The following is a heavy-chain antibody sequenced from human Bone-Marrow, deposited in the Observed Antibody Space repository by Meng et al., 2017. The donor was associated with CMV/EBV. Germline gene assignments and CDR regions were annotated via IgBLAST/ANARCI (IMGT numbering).Heavy chain of an antibody. J-gene: IGHJ4*02. V-gene: IGHV3-15*01. CDR2: IKSKGSGGTS. CDR3: SIDISEAGNGELDY. CDR1: GFSFISAW. D-gene: IGHD2-8*01. Sequence: GGSLRLSCAASGFSFISAWMTWVRQAPGKGLEWVGRIKSKGSGGTSDFAAPMEGRFTISRGDSKKTVYLQMNSLKSEDTAVYYCSIDISEAGNGELDYWGQGTLVTVSS.